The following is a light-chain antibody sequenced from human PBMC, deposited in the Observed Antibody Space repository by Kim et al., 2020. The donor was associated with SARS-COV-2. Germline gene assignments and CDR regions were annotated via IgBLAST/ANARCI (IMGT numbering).Light chain of an antibody. Sequence: GEKACTACRASQSHSSYITWNKQKPGQDPRLISYDAYNRATGNPARVSGSGSGTGFTLTISSKEPEDVAVYYCQQRYDWPPEYTFGQGTKLEI. CDR1: QSHSSY. CDR2: DAY. J-gene: IGKJ2*01. CDR3: QQRYDWPPEYT. V-gene: IGKV3-11*01.